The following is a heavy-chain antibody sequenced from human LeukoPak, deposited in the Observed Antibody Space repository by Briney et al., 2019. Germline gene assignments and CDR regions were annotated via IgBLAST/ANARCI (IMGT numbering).Heavy chain of an antibody. J-gene: IGHJ4*02. D-gene: IGHD3-10*01. V-gene: IGHV1-24*01. CDR3: ATHQGRFGDPSFDY. CDR1: GYTLSELS. Sequence: ASVKVSCKVSGYTLSELSMHWVRQSPGKGLEWMGGFDVAETDTIYAQKFQGRVTMTEDTSTDTAYMELNSLSSEDTAVYYCATHQGRFGDPSFDYWGQGTLVTVSS. CDR2: FDVAETDT.